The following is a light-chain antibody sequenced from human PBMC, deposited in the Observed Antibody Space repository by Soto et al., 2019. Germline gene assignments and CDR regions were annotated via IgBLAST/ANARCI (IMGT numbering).Light chain of an antibody. V-gene: IGLV1-44*01. CDR1: SSNIGSNA. CDR3: AARDDSLNGLYV. CDR2: SNN. J-gene: IGLJ1*01. Sequence: QSVLTQPPSASGTPGQRVTISCSGGSSNIGSNAVTWYHQLPGTAPKLLIYSNNQRPSGVPDRFSGSKSGTSAPLAISGLQSEDEADYYCAARDDSLNGLYVFGTGTKVTVL.